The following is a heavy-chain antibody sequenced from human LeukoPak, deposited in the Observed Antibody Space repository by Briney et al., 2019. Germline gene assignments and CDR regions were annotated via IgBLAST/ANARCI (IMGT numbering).Heavy chain of an antibody. CDR2: IYTSGST. D-gene: IGHD3-22*01. CDR1: GDSISSSYFY. V-gene: IGHV4-61*02. J-gene: IGHJ4*02. Sequence: SETLSLTCTVSGDSISSSYFYWGWIRQPAGKGLEWIGRIYTSGSTNYNPSLKSRVTISVDTSKNQFSLKLSSVTAADTAVYYCASAYYYDSSGYLHWGQGTLVTVSS. CDR3: ASAYYYDSSGYLH.